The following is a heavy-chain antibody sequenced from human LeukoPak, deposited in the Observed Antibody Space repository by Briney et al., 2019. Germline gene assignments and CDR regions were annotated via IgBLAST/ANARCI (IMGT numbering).Heavy chain of an antibody. D-gene: IGHD5-12*01. CDR3: ARGWDSGYGYYGMDI. V-gene: IGHV4-59*08. CDR2: IYYSGST. J-gene: IGHJ6*02. Sequence: RASETLSLTCTVSGGSISSYYWSWIRQPPGKGLEWIGYIYYSGSTNYNPSLKSRVTISVDTSKNQFSLKLSSVTAADTAVYYCARGWDSGYGYYGMDIWGQGTTVTVSS. CDR1: GGSISSYY.